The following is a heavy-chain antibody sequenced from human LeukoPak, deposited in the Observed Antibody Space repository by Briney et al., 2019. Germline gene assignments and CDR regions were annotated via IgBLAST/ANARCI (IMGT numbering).Heavy chain of an antibody. CDR2: MSGSGSST. CDR1: GFTFSSYA. J-gene: IGHJ4*02. CDR3: AKGYYYDSSVKYYFDY. D-gene: IGHD3-22*01. Sequence: GGSLRLSCAASGFTFSSYAMSWVRQAPGKGLEWVSAMSGSGSSTYYADSVKGRFTISRDNSKNTLYLQMNSLRAEDTAVYYCAKGYYYDSSVKYYFDYWGQGTLVTVSS. V-gene: IGHV3-23*01.